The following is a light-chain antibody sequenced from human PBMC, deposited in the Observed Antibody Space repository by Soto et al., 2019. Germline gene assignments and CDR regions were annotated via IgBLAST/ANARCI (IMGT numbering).Light chain of an antibody. CDR2: EVS. CDR3: SSYAGSNNLYV. CDR1: SSDIGVYNY. Sequence: QAVVTQPPSASGSPGQSVTISCTGTSSDIGVYNYVSWYQQHPGKAPKLMIYEVSKRPSGVPDRFSGSKSGNTASLTVSGLQAEDEADYYCSSYAGSNNLYVFGTGTKLTVL. V-gene: IGLV2-8*01. J-gene: IGLJ1*01.